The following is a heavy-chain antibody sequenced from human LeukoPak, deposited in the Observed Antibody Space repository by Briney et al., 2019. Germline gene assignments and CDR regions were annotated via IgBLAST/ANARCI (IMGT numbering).Heavy chain of an antibody. V-gene: IGHV3-48*01. CDR1: GFTFSSYS. CDR2: ISSSSSTI. D-gene: IGHD3-3*01. Sequence: PGGSLRLSCAASGFTFSSYSMNWVRQAPGKGLEWVSYISSSSSTIYYADSVKGRFTISRDNAKNSLYLQMNSLRAEDTAVYYCAKEDFGVVIRNYYYYMDVWGKGTTVTVSS. J-gene: IGHJ6*03. CDR3: AKEDFGVVIRNYYYYMDV.